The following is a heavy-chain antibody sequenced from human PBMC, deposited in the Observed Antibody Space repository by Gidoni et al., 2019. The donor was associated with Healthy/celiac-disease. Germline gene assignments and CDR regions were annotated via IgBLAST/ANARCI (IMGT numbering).Heavy chain of an antibody. D-gene: IGHD6-19*01. J-gene: IGHJ6*03. CDR2: IYYSGST. V-gene: IGHV4-39*01. CDR3: ARLRGSSSGWYFDVYYYYMDV. CDR1: GCSISSSSYY. Sequence: QLQLQESGPGLVKPSETLSLTCTVSGCSISSSSYYWGWIRQPPGKGLEWIGSIYYSGSTYDNTSLKSRVTISVDTSKNQFSLKLSSVTAADTAVYYCARLRGSSSGWYFDVYYYYMDVWGKGNTVTVSS.